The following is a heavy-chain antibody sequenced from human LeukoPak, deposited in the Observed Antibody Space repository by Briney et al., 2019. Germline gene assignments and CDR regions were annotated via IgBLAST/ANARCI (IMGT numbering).Heavy chain of an antibody. V-gene: IGHV4-39*01. Sequence: KSSETLSLTCTVSGGSISSSSYYWGWIRQPPGKGLEWIGSIYYSGSTYYNPSLKSRVTISVDTSKNQFSLKLSSVTAADTAVYYCARRRPIAVAGNFDYWGQGTLVTVSS. CDR2: IYYSGST. D-gene: IGHD6-19*01. J-gene: IGHJ4*02. CDR3: ARRRPIAVAGNFDY. CDR1: GGSISSSSYY.